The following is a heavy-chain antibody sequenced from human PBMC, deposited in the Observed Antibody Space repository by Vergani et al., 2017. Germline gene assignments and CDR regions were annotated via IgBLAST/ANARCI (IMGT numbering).Heavy chain of an antibody. CDR2: LSASDRRT. J-gene: IGHJ3*02. D-gene: IGHD6-19*01. CDR3: AKVGRSEVAGTFGAFDI. Sequence: EVQLLESGGDLVQPGGSLRLSCAASGFTFIMHAMSWVRQAPGKGLEWVSTLSASDRRTHYADSVKGRFTIARDNSKNTLGGHMKSLRPEDTAVYYGAKVGRSEVAGTFGAFDIWGQGTMVTVSS. CDR1: GFTFIMHA. V-gene: IGHV3-23*01.